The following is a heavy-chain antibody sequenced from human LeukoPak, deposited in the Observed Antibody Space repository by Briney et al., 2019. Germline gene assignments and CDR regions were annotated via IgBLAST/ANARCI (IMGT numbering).Heavy chain of an antibody. J-gene: IGHJ4*02. CDR2: IIPIFGTA. V-gene: IGHV1-69*05. D-gene: IGHD3-22*01. Sequence: SVKVSCKASGYTFTGYYMHWVRQAPGQGLEWMGGIIPIFGTANYAQKFQGRVTITTDESTSTAYMELSSLRSEDTAVYYCASAYYYDSSGSYFDYWGQGTLVTVSS. CDR3: ASAYYYDSSGSYFDY. CDR1: GYTFTGYY.